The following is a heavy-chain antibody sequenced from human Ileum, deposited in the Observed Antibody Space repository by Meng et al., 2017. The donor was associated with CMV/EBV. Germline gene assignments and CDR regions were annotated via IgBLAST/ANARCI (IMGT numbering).Heavy chain of an antibody. CDR3: ADPPAGL. CDR1: GGSLIGTNW. CDR2: IFHSGAS. V-gene: IGHV4-4*02. Sequence: QMQLQASGPVLVRPSGTLSLTCVVSGGSLIGTNWWNWVRQPPGGGLEWIGEIFHSGASNYNPSLKSRATISIDNSKNQFSLRLTSVTAADTAVYFCADPPAGLWGQGVLVTVSS. D-gene: IGHD3-16*01. J-gene: IGHJ4*01.